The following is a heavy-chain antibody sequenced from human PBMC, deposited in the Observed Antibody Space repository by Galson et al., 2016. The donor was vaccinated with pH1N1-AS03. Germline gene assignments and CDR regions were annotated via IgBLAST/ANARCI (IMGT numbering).Heavy chain of an antibody. Sequence: SLRLSCAASGSIFSNYQMSWVRRPPGKGLEWVSTSAGSDDKTYYADSVKGRFTISRDKSKNTLYLQMNTLRAEDTALHYCTTVSGTYYNGACWGQGTLVTVSS. V-gene: IGHV3-23*01. CDR2: SAGSDDKT. CDR3: TTVSGTYYNGAC. J-gene: IGHJ4*02. D-gene: IGHD3-10*01. CDR1: GSIFSNYQ.